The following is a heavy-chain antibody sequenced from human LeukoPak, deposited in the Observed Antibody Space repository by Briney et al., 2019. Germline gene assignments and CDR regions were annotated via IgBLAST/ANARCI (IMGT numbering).Heavy chain of an antibody. V-gene: IGHV1-18*01. D-gene: IGHD6-19*01. CDR1: GYTFTSYG. CDR3: ARDWGSTYSSGWPPLDY. J-gene: IGHJ4*02. CDR2: ISAYNGNT. Sequence: ASVKVSCKASGYTFTSYGISRVRQAPGQGLEWMGWISAYNGNTNYAQKLQGRVTMTTDTSTSTAYMELRSLRSDDTAVYYCARDWGSTYSSGWPPLDYWGQGTLVTVSS.